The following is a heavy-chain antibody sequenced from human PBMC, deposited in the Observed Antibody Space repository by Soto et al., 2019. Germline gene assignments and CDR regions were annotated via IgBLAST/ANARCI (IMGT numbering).Heavy chain of an antibody. V-gene: IGHV4-59*01. CDR3: ARSSRGSRYDFWSGYYDNWFDP. J-gene: IGHJ5*02. Sequence: SETLSLTCTVSGGSISSYYWSWIRQPPGKGLEWIGYIYYSGSTNYNPSLKSRVTISVDTSKNQFSLKLSSVTAADTAVYYCARSSRGSRYDFWSGYYDNWFDPWGQGTLVTVSS. CDR1: GGSISSYY. CDR2: IYYSGST. D-gene: IGHD3-3*01.